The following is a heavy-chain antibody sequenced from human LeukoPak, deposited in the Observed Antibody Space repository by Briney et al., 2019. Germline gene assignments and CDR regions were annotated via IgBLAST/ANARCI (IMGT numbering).Heavy chain of an antibody. V-gene: IGHV3-21*01. CDR3: ARPREYSGYVLDY. CDR1: GFTFSSYS. CDR2: ISSSSSYI. J-gene: IGHJ4*02. D-gene: IGHD5-12*01. Sequence: PGGSLRLSCAASGFTFSSYSMNWVRQAPGKGLEWVSSISSSSSYIYYADSVKGRFTISRDNAKSSLFLQINSLRAEDTAVYYCARPREYSGYVLDYWGQGTLVTVSS.